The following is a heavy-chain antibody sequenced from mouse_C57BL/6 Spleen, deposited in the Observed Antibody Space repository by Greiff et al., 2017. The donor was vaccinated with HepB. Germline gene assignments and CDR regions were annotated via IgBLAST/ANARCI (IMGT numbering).Heavy chain of an antibody. V-gene: IGHV5-17*01. J-gene: IGHJ3*01. Sequence: EVQLVESGGGLVKPGGSLKLSCAASGFTFSDYGMHWVRQAPEKGLEWVAYISSGSSTIYYADTVKGRFTISRDNAKKPLFLQMTSLRSEDTAMYYCARGGRGTWFAYWGQGTLVTVSA. CDR3: ARGGRGTWFAY. CDR2: ISSGSSTI. CDR1: GFTFSDYG.